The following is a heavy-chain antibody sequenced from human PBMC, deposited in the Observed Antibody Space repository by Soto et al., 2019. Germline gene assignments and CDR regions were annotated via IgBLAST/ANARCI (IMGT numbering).Heavy chain of an antibody. CDR3: ARGGLIIPNVVKGFDP. V-gene: IGHV1-2*02. Sequence: ASVKVSCKASGYTFNDYHIHWMRQAPGQGLEWMGGINTKSGDTRYGQKFQGRITMTRDTSISTVYMELSGLTSDDTAVYYCARGGLIIPNVVKGFDPWGQGTLVTVSS. CDR1: GYTFNDYH. J-gene: IGHJ5*02. CDR2: INTKSGDT. D-gene: IGHD2-2*01.